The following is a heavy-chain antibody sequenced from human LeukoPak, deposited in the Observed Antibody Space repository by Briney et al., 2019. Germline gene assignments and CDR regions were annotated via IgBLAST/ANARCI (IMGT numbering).Heavy chain of an antibody. CDR2: INGAGDNT. Sequence: GGSLRLSCAASGYTFSSHGLTWVRLAPGKGLEWVSTINGAGDNTYYAETVKGRFTISGDNSKNTLYLQMHSLRAEDTAIYYCAKVSVCYGCYLDYWGQGTLVTVS. D-gene: IGHD3-16*01. J-gene: IGHJ4*02. V-gene: IGHV3-23*01. CDR3: AKVSVCYGCYLDY. CDR1: GYTFSSHG.